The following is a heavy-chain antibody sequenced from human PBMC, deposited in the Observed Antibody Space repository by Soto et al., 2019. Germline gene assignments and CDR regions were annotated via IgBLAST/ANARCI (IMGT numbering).Heavy chain of an antibody. V-gene: IGHV4-38-2*01. D-gene: IGHD3-3*01. J-gene: IGHJ6*02. CDR3: ARVGTRITIFGVVTYYYGMDV. Sequence: SETLSLTCAVSGYSISSGYYWGWIRQPPGKGLEWIGSIYHSGSTYYNPSLKSRVTISVDTSKNQFSLKLSSVTAADTAVYYCARVGTRITIFGVVTYYYGMDVWGQGTTVTVSS. CDR1: GYSISSGYY. CDR2: IYHSGST.